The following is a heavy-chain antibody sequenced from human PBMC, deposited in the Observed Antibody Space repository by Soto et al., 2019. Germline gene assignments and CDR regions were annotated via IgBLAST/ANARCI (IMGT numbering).Heavy chain of an antibody. V-gene: IGHV3-23*01. J-gene: IGHJ4*02. CDR2: ISGSGGST. CDR3: AKDLRSRYPYSSGCFDY. CDR1: GFTFSSYA. D-gene: IGHD6-19*01. Sequence: GGSLRLSCAASGFTFSSYAMSWVRQAPGKGLEWVSAISGSGGSTYYADSVKGRFTISRDNSKNTLYLQMNSLRAEDTAVYYCAKDLRSRYPYSSGCFDYWGQGTLVTVSS.